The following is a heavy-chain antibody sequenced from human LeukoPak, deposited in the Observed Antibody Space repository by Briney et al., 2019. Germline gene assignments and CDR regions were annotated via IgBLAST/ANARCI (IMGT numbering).Heavy chain of an antibody. CDR3: ARSGSYYEIRAFDI. CDR2: IYYSGST. J-gene: IGHJ3*02. D-gene: IGHD1-26*01. CDR1: GGSISSGSYY. V-gene: IGHV4-39*07. Sequence: SETLSLTCTVSGGSISSGSYYWGWIRQPPGKGLEWIGSIYYSGSTYYNPSLKSRVTISVDTSKNQFSLKLSSVTAADTAVYYCARSGSYYEIRAFDIWGQGTMVTVSS.